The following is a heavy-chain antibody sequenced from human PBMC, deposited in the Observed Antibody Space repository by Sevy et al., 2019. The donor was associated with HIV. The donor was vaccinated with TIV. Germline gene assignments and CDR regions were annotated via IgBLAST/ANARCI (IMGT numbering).Heavy chain of an antibody. CDR1: GFTVSSHY. V-gene: IGHV3-66*01. J-gene: IGHJ3*01. D-gene: IGHD3-16*01. CDR3: GRESAGWGIVAFDL. CDR2: VNSGGDRT. Sequence: GGSLRLTCAASGFTVSSHYISWVRQAPGKGLEWVSFVNSGGDRTSYADSVGGSFTISRDISKNTLSLQMNSLRAEDAAVEYCGRESAGWGIVAFDLWGQGTMVTVSS.